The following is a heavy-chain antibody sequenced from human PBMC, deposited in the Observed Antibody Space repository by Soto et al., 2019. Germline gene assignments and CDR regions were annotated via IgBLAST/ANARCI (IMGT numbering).Heavy chain of an antibody. CDR2: MNPNSGNT. Sequence: ASVKVSCKASGYTFTSYDINWVRQATGQGLEWMGRMNPNSGNTGYAQKFQGRVTMTRNTSISTAYMELSSLRSEDTAVYYCASGGWRIAARGGYYYYGMDVWGQGTTVTVYS. CDR1: GYTFTSYD. CDR3: ASGGWRIAARGGYYYYGMDV. D-gene: IGHD6-13*01. J-gene: IGHJ6*02. V-gene: IGHV1-8*01.